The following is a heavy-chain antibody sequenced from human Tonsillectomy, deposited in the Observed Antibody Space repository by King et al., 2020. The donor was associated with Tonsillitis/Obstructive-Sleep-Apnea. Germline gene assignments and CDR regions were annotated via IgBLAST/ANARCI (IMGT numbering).Heavy chain of an antibody. CDR2: INSDGSST. Sequence: VQLVESGGGLVQPGGSLRLSCAASGFTFSSYWMHWVRQAPGKGLVWVSRINSDGSSTSYADSVKGRFTISRDNAKNTLYLQMNSLRADDTAVYYCARAYCGGDCYSDYYYGMDVWGQGTTVTVSS. CDR3: ARAYCGGDCYSDYYYGMDV. J-gene: IGHJ6*02. D-gene: IGHD2-21*02. CDR1: GFTFSSYW. V-gene: IGHV3-74*01.